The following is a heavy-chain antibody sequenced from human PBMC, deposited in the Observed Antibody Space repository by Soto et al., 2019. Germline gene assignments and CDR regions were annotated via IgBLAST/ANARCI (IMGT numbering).Heavy chain of an antibody. V-gene: IGHV4-34*01. CDR2: INHSGST. J-gene: IGHJ5*02. CDR1: GGSFSGYY. D-gene: IGHD3-22*01. Sequence: SETLSLTCAVYGGSFSGYYWSWIRQPPGKGLEWIGEINHSGSTNYNPSLKSRVTISVDTSKNQFSLKLSSVTAADTAVYYCARGTSYYYDSSGYPNWFDPWGQGTLVTVSS. CDR3: ARGTSYYYDSSGYPNWFDP.